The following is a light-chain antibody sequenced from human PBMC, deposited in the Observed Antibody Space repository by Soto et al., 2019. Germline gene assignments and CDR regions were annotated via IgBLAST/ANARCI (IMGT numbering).Light chain of an antibody. Sequence: TQSPSTLSASVGDRVTITCRASQSISSNYVAWYQQKPGQAPRLLTHGSSSRATGVPDRFSGRGSGTTFTLVISRLEPEDFAVYYCQQYGTSPFTFGQGTKVEI. V-gene: IGKV3-20*01. J-gene: IGKJ2*01. CDR3: QQYGTSPFT. CDR2: GSS. CDR1: QSISSNY.